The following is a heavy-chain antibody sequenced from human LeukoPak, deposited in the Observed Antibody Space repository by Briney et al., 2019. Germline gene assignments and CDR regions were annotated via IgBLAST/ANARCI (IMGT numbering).Heavy chain of an antibody. CDR2: ISSSSKYI. Sequence: GSLRLSCAASGFTFSSYSMNWVRQAPGKGLEWVSSISSSSKYIYYADSVTGRFTISRDNAKNALYLQMNSLTVEDTAVYYCARDARSMTSSFDYWGQGILVTVSS. CDR1: GFTFSSYS. J-gene: IGHJ4*02. V-gene: IGHV3-21*01. CDR3: ARDARSMTSSFDY.